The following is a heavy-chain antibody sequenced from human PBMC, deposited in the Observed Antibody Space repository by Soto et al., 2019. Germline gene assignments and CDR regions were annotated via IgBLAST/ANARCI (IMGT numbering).Heavy chain of an antibody. Sequence: SETVSLTCTVSGGSISSSSYYWGWIRQPPGKGLEWIGSIYYSGSTYYNPSLKSRVTISVDTSKNQFSLKLSSVTAADTAVYYCARHVRGDFDYWGQGTLVTVAS. CDR2: IYYSGST. J-gene: IGHJ4*02. CDR3: ARHVRGDFDY. V-gene: IGHV4-39*01. CDR1: GGSISSSSYY. D-gene: IGHD3-10*02.